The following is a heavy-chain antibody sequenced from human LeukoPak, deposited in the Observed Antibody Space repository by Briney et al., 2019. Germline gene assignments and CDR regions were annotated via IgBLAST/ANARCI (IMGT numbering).Heavy chain of an antibody. V-gene: IGHV1-2*02. Sequence: ASVKVSCKASGYTFTGYYMHWVRQAPGQGLEWMGWINPNSGGTNYAQKFQGRVTMTRDTSISTAYMEMSRLRSDDTAVYYCARASSGPPLLWFGESIYWGQGTLVTVFS. D-gene: IGHD3-10*01. CDR3: ARASSGPPLLWFGESIY. J-gene: IGHJ4*02. CDR1: GYTFTGYY. CDR2: INPNSGGT.